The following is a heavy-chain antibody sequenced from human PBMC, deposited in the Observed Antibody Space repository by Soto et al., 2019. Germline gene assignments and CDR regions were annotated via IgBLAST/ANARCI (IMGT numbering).Heavy chain of an antibody. Sequence: VQLLESGGGLVQPGGSLRLSCAASGFTFSSYAMNWVRQTPGEGLEWVSGISDSGGSPYYADSVKGRFTISRDNSKNTLYLQLDSLRAEDTGVYYCARYALGLSPWWYNWFDRWGQGNLVSVSS. J-gene: IGHJ5*02. CDR3: ARYALGLSPWWYNWFDR. CDR2: ISDSGGSP. V-gene: IGHV3-23*01. D-gene: IGHD2-8*02. CDR1: GFTFSSYA.